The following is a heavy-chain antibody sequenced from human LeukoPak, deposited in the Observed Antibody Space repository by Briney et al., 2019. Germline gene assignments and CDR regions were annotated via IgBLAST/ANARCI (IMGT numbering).Heavy chain of an antibody. J-gene: IGHJ3*02. CDR1: GFTFSSYS. D-gene: IGHD5-24*01. CDR3: AREMATIKDAFDI. V-gene: IGHV3-21*01. CDR2: ISSSSSYI. Sequence: PGGSLRLSCAAPGFTFSSYSMNWVRQAPGKGLEWVSSISSSSSYIYYADSVKGRFTISRDNAKNSLYLQMNSLRAEDTAVYYCAREMATIKDAFDIWGQGTMVTVSS.